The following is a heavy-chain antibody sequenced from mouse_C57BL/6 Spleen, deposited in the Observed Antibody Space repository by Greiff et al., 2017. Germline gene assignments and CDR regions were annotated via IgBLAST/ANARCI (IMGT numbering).Heavy chain of an antibody. Sequence: EVQLQQSGPGLVKPSQSLSLTCSVTGYSITSGYYWNWIRQFPGNKLEWMGYISYDGSNNYNPSLKNRISITLDTSKNQFFLKLNSVTTEDTATYYCAREGNRYGSSVDYSAMDYWGQGTSVTVSS. J-gene: IGHJ4*01. CDR3: AREGNRYGSSVDYSAMDY. CDR2: ISYDGSN. CDR1: GYSITSGYY. D-gene: IGHD1-1*01. V-gene: IGHV3-6*01.